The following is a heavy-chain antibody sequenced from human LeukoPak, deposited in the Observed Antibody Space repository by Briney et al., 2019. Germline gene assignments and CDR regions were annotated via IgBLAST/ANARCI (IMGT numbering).Heavy chain of an antibody. V-gene: IGHV4-61*02. J-gene: IGHJ6*03. CDR3: ATSPYYFYMDV. Sequence: SETLSLTCSVSGASISSGSYFWTWIRQPAGKGLEWIGRIYTTGSTNYNPSLTGRVTISMDASKNQFSLNLSSVTAADTAVYYCATSPYYFYMDVWGKGTSVIVSS. CDR1: GASISSGSYF. CDR2: IYTTGST.